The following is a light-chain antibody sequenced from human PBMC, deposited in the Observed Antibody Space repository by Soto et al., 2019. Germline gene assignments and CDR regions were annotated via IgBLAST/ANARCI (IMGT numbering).Light chain of an antibody. Sequence: QSALTQPASVSGSPGQSITISCTGTSSDVGTYNYVSWYQQHPGKAPKVMIYDVGNRPSGVSNRFSGSKSGNTASLTISGLQAEDEADYYCSSYTGSSTSVIFGGGTKLTVL. J-gene: IGLJ2*01. V-gene: IGLV2-14*03. CDR1: SSDVGTYNY. CDR3: SSYTGSSTSVI. CDR2: DVG.